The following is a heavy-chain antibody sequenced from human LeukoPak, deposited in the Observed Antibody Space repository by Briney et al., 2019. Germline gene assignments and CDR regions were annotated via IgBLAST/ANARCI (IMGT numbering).Heavy chain of an antibody. V-gene: IGHV4-59*12. CDR3: ARERGSPTWFDY. J-gene: IGHJ4*02. CDR2: IYYSGST. D-gene: IGHD1-26*01. CDR1: GGSINSYY. Sequence: SETLSLTCTVSGGSINSYYWSWIRQPPGKGLEWIGYIYYSGSTNYNPSLKSRVTISVDTSKNQFSLQLNSLTPEDTAVYFCARERGSPTWFDYWGQGTLVSVSS.